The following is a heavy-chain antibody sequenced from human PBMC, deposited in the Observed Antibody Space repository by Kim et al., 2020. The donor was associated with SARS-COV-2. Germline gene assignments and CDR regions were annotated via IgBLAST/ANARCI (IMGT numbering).Heavy chain of an antibody. CDR2: INHSGST. J-gene: IGHJ4*02. CDR1: GGSFSGYY. V-gene: IGHV4-34*01. CDR3: ARVARRRPCDY. Sequence: SETLSLTCAVYGGSFSGYYWSWIRQPPGKGLEWIGEINHSGSTNYNPSLKSRVTISVDTSKNQFSLKLSSVTAADTAVYYCARVARRRPCDYWGQGTLVTVSS.